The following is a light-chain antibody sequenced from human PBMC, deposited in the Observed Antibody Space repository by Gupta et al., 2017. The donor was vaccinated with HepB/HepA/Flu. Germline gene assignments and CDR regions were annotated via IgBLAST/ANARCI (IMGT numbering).Light chain of an antibody. Sequence: SSELTQDPAVSVALGQTIRLTCHGDSLRKYYASWYQQKPGQAPVLVIYGENNRPSGIPDRFSGSRSGNTASLTITGAQAEDEADYYCNSRDSSGDHLVFGPGTKVTVL. J-gene: IGLJ1*01. V-gene: IGLV3-19*01. CDR2: GEN. CDR3: NSRDSSGDHLV. CDR1: SLRKYY.